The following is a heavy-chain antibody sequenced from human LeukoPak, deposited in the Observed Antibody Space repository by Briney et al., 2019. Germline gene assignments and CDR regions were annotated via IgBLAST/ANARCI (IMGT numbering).Heavy chain of an antibody. V-gene: IGHV1-69*13. J-gene: IGHJ5*02. D-gene: IGHD3-9*01. CDR3: TRDPSVDYDLLSHWFDP. CDR2: IISFFGAA. CDR1: GCTFKSSG. Sequence: SVKVSCKASGCTFKSSGISWVRQAPGQGLEWMGGIISFFGAAHYIQKFQGRLTITADESTSTAYLELSSLTSEDTAVYYCTRDPSVDYDLLSHWFDPWGQGTLVTVSS.